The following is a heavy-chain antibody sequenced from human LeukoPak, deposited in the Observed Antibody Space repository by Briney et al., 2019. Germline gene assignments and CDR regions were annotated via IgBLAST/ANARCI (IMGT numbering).Heavy chain of an antibody. Sequence: GGSLRLSCTASGFTFSSYEMNWARQAPGKGLEWVALIRYDGSDKDYADSVKGRFTISRDNSQNTLYLQMNSLQPDDTAVYYCAKERVRGVSYFDFWGQGSLVIVSS. D-gene: IGHD3-10*01. CDR1: GFTFSSYE. J-gene: IGHJ4*02. CDR2: IRYDGSDK. CDR3: AKERVRGVSYFDF. V-gene: IGHV3-30*02.